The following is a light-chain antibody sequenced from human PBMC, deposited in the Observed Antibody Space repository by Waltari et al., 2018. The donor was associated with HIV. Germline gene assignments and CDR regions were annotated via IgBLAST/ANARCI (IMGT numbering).Light chain of an antibody. Sequence: QSALTQPRSVSGSPGQSVTISCTGTSTDVGDYNYVFWYQQHPGKAPKLMIYDVSKRPSGVPDRFSGSKSGNTASLTISGLQAEDEADYYCCSYAGSYTVYVFGTGTKVTVL. V-gene: IGLV2-11*01. J-gene: IGLJ1*01. CDR1: STDVGDYNY. CDR3: CSYAGSYTVYV. CDR2: DVS.